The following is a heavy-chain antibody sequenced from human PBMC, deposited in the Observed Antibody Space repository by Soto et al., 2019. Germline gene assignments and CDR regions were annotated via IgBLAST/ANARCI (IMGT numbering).Heavy chain of an antibody. CDR1: GGSPSRNY. J-gene: IGHJ5*02. V-gene: IGHV4-59*03. CDR2: ISDSGNT. Sequence: SETLSLTCSVSGGSPSRNYWSWIRQPPGKGLEWIGCISDSGNTYYNPSLQSRVTISIDTSTNQFLLDLTSVTTADTAVYYCARVPTTVTHPKSPFLVDRDVKDELFAPWGQRTLVTGSS. D-gene: IGHD4-17*01. CDR3: ARVPTTVTHPKSPFLVDRDVKDELFAP.